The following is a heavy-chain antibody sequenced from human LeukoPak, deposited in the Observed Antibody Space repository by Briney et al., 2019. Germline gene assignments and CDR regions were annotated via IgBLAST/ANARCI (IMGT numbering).Heavy chain of an antibody. CDR3: ARHDSSGWYYFDY. CDR2: IYYSGST. Sequence: SETLSLTCTVSGGSISSSSYYWGWIRQPPGKGLEWIGSIYYSGSTYYNPSLKSRVTISVDTSKHQFSLKLSSVTAADTVVYYCARHDSSGWYYFDYWGQGTLVTVSS. J-gene: IGHJ4*02. D-gene: IGHD6-19*01. V-gene: IGHV4-39*01. CDR1: GGSISSSSYY.